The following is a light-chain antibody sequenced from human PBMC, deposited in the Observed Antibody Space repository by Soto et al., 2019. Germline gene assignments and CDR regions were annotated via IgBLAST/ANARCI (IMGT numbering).Light chain of an antibody. CDR2: GAS. Sequence: EMVMTQSPATLSVSPGERATLSCRASQSVSSKLAWYQQKPGQAPRLLIYGASTGATGIPARFSGSGSGTEFTLTISSLQSEDFAVYYCQQYNNWEITFGQGTRLEIK. V-gene: IGKV3D-15*01. CDR3: QQYNNWEIT. CDR1: QSVSSK. J-gene: IGKJ5*01.